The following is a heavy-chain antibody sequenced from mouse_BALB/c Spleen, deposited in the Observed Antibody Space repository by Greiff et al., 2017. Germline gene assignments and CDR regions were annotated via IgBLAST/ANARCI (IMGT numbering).Heavy chain of an antibody. CDR2: ISSGGSYT. D-gene: IGHD2-3*01. Sequence: EVQVVESGGDLVKPGGSLKLSCAASGFTFSSYGMSWVRQTPDKRLEWVATISSGGSYTYYPDSVKGRFTISRDNAKNTLYLQMSSLKSEDTAMYYCASYDGYSGGQGTLVTVSA. CDR1: GFTFSSYG. V-gene: IGHV5-6*01. CDR3: ASYDGYS. J-gene: IGHJ3*01.